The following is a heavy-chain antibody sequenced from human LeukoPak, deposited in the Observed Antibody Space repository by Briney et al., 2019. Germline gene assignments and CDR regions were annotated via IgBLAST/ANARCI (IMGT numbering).Heavy chain of an antibody. CDR1: GGSISSYY. CDR3: ARTSGYSGWLYY. V-gene: IGHV4-59*01. Sequence: SETLSLTCTVSGGSISSYYWSWIRQPPGRGLEWIGYIYYSGSTNYNPSLKSRVTISVDTSKNQFSLKLSSVTAADTAVYYCARTSGYSGWLYYWGQGTLVTVSS. D-gene: IGHD6-13*01. CDR2: IYYSGST. J-gene: IGHJ4*02.